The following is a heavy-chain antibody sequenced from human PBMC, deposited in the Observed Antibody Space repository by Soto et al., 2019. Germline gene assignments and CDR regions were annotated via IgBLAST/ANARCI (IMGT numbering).Heavy chain of an antibody. CDR2: IWYDGSNK. J-gene: IGHJ5*02. CDR1: GFTFISYG. D-gene: IGHD6-19*01. Sequence: GGSLRLSCAASGFTFISYGMHWVRQAPCKGLEWVAVIWYDGSNKYYADSVKGRFTISRDNSKNTLYLQMNSLRAEDTAVYYCARDTFRNGRDSSVFDPWAQGTLVTVSS. V-gene: IGHV3-33*08. CDR3: ARDTFRNGRDSSVFDP.